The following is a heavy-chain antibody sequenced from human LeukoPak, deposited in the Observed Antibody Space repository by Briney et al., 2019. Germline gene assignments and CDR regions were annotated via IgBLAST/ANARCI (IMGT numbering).Heavy chain of an antibody. CDR2: IYSGVSS. D-gene: IGHD3-9*01. CDR1: GFNVSGNY. V-gene: IGHV3-66*04. CDR3: ARHYYDILTGYGH. Sequence: GGSLRLSVAAPGFNVSGNYMSGVRQAPGKGLEGGSVIYSGVSSYYADLVKRRFTISRDNSKTTLYLQMNTLSAEDTAVYYCARHYYDILTGYGHWGQGTLVTVSS. J-gene: IGHJ4*02.